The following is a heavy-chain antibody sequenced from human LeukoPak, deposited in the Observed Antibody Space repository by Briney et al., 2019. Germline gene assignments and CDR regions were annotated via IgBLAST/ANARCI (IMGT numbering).Heavy chain of an antibody. J-gene: IGHJ4*02. Sequence: GESLKISXKGSGYSFTSYWIGWVRQMPGKGLEWMGIIYPGDSDTIYSPSFQGQVTISADKSISTAYLQWSSLKASDTAMYYCARDYSGQWLPPERGYFDYWGQGTLVTVSS. D-gene: IGHD6-19*01. V-gene: IGHV5-51*01. CDR3: ARDYSGQWLPPERGYFDY. CDR1: GYSFTSYW. CDR2: IYPGDSDT.